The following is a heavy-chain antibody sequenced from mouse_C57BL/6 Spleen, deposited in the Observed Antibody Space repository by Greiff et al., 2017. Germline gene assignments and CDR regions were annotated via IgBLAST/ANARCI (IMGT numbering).Heavy chain of an antibody. Sequence: VQLQQSGPELVKPGASVKISCKASGYTFTDYYMNWVKQSHGKSLEWIGDINPNNGGTSYNQKFKGKATLTVDKSSSTAYMELRSLTSEDSAVYYGARSGGYDENYAMDYWGQGTSVTVSS. D-gene: IGHD2-2*01. CDR1: GYTFTDYY. V-gene: IGHV1-26*01. J-gene: IGHJ4*01. CDR3: ARSGGYDENYAMDY. CDR2: INPNNGGT.